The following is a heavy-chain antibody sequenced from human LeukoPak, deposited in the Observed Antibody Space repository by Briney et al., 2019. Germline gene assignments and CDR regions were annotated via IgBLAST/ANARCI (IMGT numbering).Heavy chain of an antibody. D-gene: IGHD5-18*01. J-gene: IGHJ6*03. CDR1: EFTFDDYA. V-gene: IGHV3-20*03. Sequence: GRTKRLASAADEFTFDDYAINWVRPVPGRRLEWVSGINWNGRITEYADSVKDRFTISRQNTKNSLYLYMNNLGGEDTALYFCARGSVQLWLRDTYYYMDVWGKGTTVTVSS. CDR3: ARGSVQLWLRDTYYYMDV. CDR2: INWNGRIT.